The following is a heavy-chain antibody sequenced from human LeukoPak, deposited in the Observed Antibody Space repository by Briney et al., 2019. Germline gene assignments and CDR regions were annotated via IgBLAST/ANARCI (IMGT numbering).Heavy chain of an antibody. V-gene: IGHV4-34*01. J-gene: IGHJ6*03. CDR1: GGSFSGYY. CDR3: ARTTMVRGTYYMDV. Sequence: SETLSLTCAVSGGSFSGYYWSWIRQPPGKGLEWIGEINHSGSSSYKPSLKSRVTISVDTSKNQFSLKLSSVTAADTAVYYCARTTMVRGTYYMDVWGKGTTVTISS. D-gene: IGHD3-10*01. CDR2: INHSGSS.